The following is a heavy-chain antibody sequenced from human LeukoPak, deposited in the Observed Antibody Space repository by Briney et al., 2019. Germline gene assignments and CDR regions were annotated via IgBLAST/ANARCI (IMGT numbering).Heavy chain of an antibody. J-gene: IGHJ4*02. V-gene: IGHV4-59*08. CDR2: IYYTGNT. D-gene: IGHD6-13*01. CDR1: DGSISNYY. Sequence: PSETLSLTCTVSDGSISNYYWSWIRQPPERGLEWIGNIYYTGNTNYSPSLKSRVTIPLDTSTNQFSLRVTSVTAADTAVYYCARHLRFGNSWYIDYWSQGVLVTVSS. CDR3: ARHLRFGNSWYIDY.